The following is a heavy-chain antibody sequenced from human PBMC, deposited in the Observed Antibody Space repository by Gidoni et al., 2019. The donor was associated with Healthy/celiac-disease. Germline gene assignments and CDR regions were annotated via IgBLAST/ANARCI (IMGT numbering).Heavy chain of an antibody. D-gene: IGHD3-10*01. J-gene: IGHJ3*02. V-gene: IGHV3-9*01. Sequence: EVQLVESGGGWVQPGRSLRLSCAASGFTFDDYAMHGVRQAPGKGLEWVSGIGWNSGSIGYADSVKGRFTISRDNAKNSLYLQMNSLRAEDTALYYCAKDQRVYYGSGSYYNGAFDIWGQGTMVTVSS. CDR2: IGWNSGSI. CDR3: AKDQRVYYGSGSYYNGAFDI. CDR1: GFTFDDYA.